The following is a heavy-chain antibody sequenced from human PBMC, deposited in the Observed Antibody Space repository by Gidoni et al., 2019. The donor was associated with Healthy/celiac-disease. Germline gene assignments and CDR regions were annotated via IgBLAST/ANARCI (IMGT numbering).Heavy chain of an antibody. CDR2: ISWNSGSI. D-gene: IGHD4-17*01. V-gene: IGHV3-9*01. Sequence: EVQLVESGGGLVQPGRSLRLSCAASGFTFDDYAMHWVRQAPGKGLEWVSGISWNSGSIGYADSVKGRFTISRDNAKNSLYLQMNSLRAEDTALYYCAKADDYGEYDPFDYWGQGTLVTVSS. CDR3: AKADDYGEYDPFDY. CDR1: GFTFDDYA. J-gene: IGHJ4*02.